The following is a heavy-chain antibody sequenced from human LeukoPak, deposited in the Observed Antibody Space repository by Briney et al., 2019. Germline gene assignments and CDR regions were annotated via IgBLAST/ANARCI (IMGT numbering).Heavy chain of an antibody. V-gene: IGHV3-23*01. CDR1: GFTFRIYA. D-gene: IGHD4-11*01. CDR2: FSGSGGST. CDR3: AKGIKTTTVTTGLDY. Sequence: GSLRLSCASSGFTFRIYAMSGAGQAPGKGLDGVPPFSGSGGSTYYADSVKGRFSISRDNSKNTLYLQMNSLRAEDTAVYYCAKGIKTTTVTTGLDYWGQGTLVTVSS. J-gene: IGHJ4*02.